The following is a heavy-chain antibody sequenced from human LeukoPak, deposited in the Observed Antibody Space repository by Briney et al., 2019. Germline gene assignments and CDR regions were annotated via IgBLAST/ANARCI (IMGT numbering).Heavy chain of an antibody. V-gene: IGHV1-18*01. CDR3: ARDTARITTPGGPDY. Sequence: ASVKVSCKASGHTFASYGISWVRQAPGQGLEWMGWISAYNDNTKYAQNLQGRVTLTTDTSTSTAYMELRSLTSDDTALYYCARDTARITTPGGPDYWGQGTLVTVPS. D-gene: IGHD6-13*01. CDR1: GHTFASYG. J-gene: IGHJ4*02. CDR2: ISAYNDNT.